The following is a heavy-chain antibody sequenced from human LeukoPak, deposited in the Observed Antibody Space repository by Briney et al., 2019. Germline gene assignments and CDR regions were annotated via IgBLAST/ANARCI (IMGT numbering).Heavy chain of an antibody. CDR3: AELGITMIGGV. V-gene: IGHV3-30*02. D-gene: IGHD3-10*02. CDR1: GFTFRNYH. CDR2: IRYDDTNQ. Sequence: GGSLRLSCEASGFTFRNYHMHWVRQAPGKGLEWVAFIRYDDTNQGYADSVKGRFTISRDNAKNSLYLQMNSLRAEDTAVYYCAELGITMIGGVWGKGTTVTISS. J-gene: IGHJ6*04.